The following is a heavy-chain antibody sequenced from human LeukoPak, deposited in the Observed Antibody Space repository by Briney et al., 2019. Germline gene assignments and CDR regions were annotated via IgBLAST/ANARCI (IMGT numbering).Heavy chain of an antibody. Sequence: SETLSLTCTVSGVSISTSNSYWGWIRQPPGKGLEWIGSIYYSGSTYYNPSLKSRVTISVDTSKNQISLKLSSVTAADTAVYYCASIAVPDPAFDYWGQGTLVTVSS. CDR2: IYYSGST. V-gene: IGHV4-39*07. D-gene: IGHD6-19*01. CDR1: GVSISTSNSY. CDR3: ASIAVPDPAFDY. J-gene: IGHJ4*02.